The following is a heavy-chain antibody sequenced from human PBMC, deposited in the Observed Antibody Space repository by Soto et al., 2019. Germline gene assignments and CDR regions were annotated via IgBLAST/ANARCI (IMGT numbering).Heavy chain of an antibody. V-gene: IGHV1-2*02. CDR1: GYTFTGYY. J-gene: IGHJ4*02. CDR3: AREKEGIAAAGLDY. D-gene: IGHD6-13*01. Sequence: ASVKVSCKASGYTFTGYYMHWVRQAPGQGLEWMGWINPNSGGTNYAQKFQGRVTMTRDTSISTAYMELSRLRSDDTAVYYCAREKEGIAAAGLDYWGQGTLVTSPQ. CDR2: INPNSGGT.